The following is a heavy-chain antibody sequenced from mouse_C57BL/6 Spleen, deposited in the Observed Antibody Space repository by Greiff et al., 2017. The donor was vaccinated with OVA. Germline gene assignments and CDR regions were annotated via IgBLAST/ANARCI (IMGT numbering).Heavy chain of an antibody. V-gene: IGHV1-53*01. CDR1: GYTFTSYW. Sequence: QVQLQQPGTELVKPGASVKLSCKASGYTFTSYWMPWVKQRPGQGLEWIGNINPSNGGTNYNEKFKSKATLTVDKSSSTAYMQLSSLTSEDSAVYYCARGGTAQDKTWCAYWGQGTLVTVSA. D-gene: IGHD3-2*02. CDR2: INPSNGGT. CDR3: ARGGTAQDKTWCAY. J-gene: IGHJ3*01.